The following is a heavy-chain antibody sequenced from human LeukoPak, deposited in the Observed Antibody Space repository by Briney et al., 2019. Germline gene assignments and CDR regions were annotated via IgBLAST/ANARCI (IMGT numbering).Heavy chain of an antibody. J-gene: IGHJ1*01. CDR2: INPGDSDT. Sequence: GESLKISCKGSGSSFATYWIGWVRQMPGKGLEWMGIINPGDSDTRYSPSFQGQVTISADKSINTAYLQWSSLKASDTAMYYCARRRVAGPAEYFQHWGQGTLLTVSS. D-gene: IGHD3-3*01. CDR1: GSSFATYW. CDR3: ARRRVAGPAEYFQH. V-gene: IGHV5-51*01.